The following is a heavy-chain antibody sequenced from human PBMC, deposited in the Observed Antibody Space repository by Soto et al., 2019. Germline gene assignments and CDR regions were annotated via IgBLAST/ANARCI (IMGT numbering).Heavy chain of an antibody. Sequence: VASVKVSCKASGGTFSSYAISWVRQAPGQGLEWMGGIIPIFGTANYAQKFQGRVTITADESTSTAYMELSSLRSEDTAVYYCARAKALAADGTRDTWFDPWLHGTLLTVSS. V-gene: IGHV1-69*13. CDR1: GGTFSSYA. D-gene: IGHD6-13*01. J-gene: IGHJ5*02. CDR2: IIPIFGTA. CDR3: ARAKALAADGTRDTWFDP.